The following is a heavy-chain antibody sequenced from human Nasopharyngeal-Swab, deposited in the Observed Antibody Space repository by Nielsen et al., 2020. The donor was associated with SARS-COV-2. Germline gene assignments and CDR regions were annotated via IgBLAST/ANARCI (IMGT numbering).Heavy chain of an antibody. J-gene: IGHJ6*02. Sequence: SDTLSLTFAISRDSASSTSAAWNWIRPSPSRGLQWLGKTYYRSKWYNDYAVSVKSRITINPDTSKNQFSLQLNSVTPEDTAVYYCARVAGPKYSSSWPNYYYYGMDVWGQGTTVTVSS. CDR1: RDSASSTSAA. CDR2: TYYRSKWYN. D-gene: IGHD6-13*01. V-gene: IGHV6-1*01. CDR3: ARVAGPKYSSSWPNYYYYGMDV.